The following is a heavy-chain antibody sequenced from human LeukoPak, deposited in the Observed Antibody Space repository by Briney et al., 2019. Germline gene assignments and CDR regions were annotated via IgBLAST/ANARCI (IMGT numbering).Heavy chain of an antibody. CDR2: INPNSGGT. CDR3: ARGRPVRGVIRPIYYFDY. Sequence: ASVKVSCKVSGYIFTGYFIHWVRQAPGQGLEWMGWINPNSGGTNYAQKFQGRVTMTRDTSISTAYMELSSLRSEDTAVYYCARGRPVRGVIRPIYYFDYWGQGTLVTVSS. D-gene: IGHD3-10*01. CDR1: GYIFTGYF. J-gene: IGHJ4*02. V-gene: IGHV1-2*02.